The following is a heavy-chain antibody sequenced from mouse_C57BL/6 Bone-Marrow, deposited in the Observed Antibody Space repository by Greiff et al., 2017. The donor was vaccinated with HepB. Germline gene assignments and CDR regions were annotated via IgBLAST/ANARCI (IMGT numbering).Heavy chain of an antibody. CDR2: IHPNSGST. D-gene: IGHD1-1*01. CDR3: ASRYCSRGAY. V-gene: IGHV1-64*01. J-gene: IGHJ3*01. CDR1: GYTFTSYW. Sequence: VQLQQPGAELVKPGASVKLSCKASGYTFTSYWMHWVKQRPGQGLEWIGMIHPNSGSTNYNEKFKSKATLTVDKSSSTAYMQLSSLTSEDSAVYHCASRYCSRGAYWGQGTLVTVSA.